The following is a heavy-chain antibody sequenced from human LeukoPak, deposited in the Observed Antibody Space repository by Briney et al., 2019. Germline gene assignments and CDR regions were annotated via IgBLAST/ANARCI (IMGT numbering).Heavy chain of an antibody. CDR1: GFSFSGYW. CDR2: ISSDGSSK. V-gene: IGHV3-30-3*01. D-gene: IGHD6-6*01. CDR3: ARDLVSYSSSPLH. J-gene: IGHJ4*02. Sequence: GGSLRLSCTVSGFSFSGYWMSWVRQAPGKGLEWVAVISSDGSSKHYADSVKGRFTIFTDTSKSTLYLQINSLRPEDTAVYYCARDLVSYSSSPLHWGQGTLVTVSS.